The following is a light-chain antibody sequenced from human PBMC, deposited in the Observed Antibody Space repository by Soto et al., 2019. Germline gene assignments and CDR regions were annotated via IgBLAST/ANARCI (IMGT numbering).Light chain of an antibody. V-gene: IGKV3-20*01. J-gene: IGKJ5*01. CDR1: QTFSNSF. CDR2: GAS. CDR3: QQCGSSST. Sequence: EIVLTQSPGTLSLSPGERATLSCRASQTFSNSFLSWFQQIPGQAPRLLIYGASMRATGIPDRFSGSGSGTDFTLTISRPEPEDFAVYYCQQCGSSSTFGQGTRLEIK.